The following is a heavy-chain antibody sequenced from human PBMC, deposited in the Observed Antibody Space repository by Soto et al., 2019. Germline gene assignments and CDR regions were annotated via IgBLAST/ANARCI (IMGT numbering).Heavy chain of an antibody. CDR2: IYHSGST. V-gene: IGHV4-4*02. CDR3: ARDYYDSSGYYYGY. D-gene: IGHD3-22*01. CDR1: GGSISSSNW. J-gene: IGHJ4*02. Sequence: LSLACAVSGGSISSSNWWSWVRQHPGKGLELIGEIYHSGSTNYNPSLKSRVTISVDKSKNQFSLKLSSVTAADTAVYYCARDYYDSSGYYYGYWGQGXLVTVYS.